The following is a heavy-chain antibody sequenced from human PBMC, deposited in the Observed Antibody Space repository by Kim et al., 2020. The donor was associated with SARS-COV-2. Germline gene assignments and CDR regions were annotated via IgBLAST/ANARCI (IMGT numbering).Heavy chain of an antibody. Sequence: GGSLRLSCAASGFTFSSYAMSWVRQAPGKGLEWVSAISGSGGSTYYADSVKGRFTISRDNSKNTLYLQMNSLRAEDTAVYYCAKDPLHYCSGGSCYIDYWGQGTLVTVSS. J-gene: IGHJ4*02. CDR3: AKDPLHYCSGGSCYIDY. V-gene: IGHV3-23*01. CDR1: GFTFSSYA. D-gene: IGHD2-15*01. CDR2: ISGSGGST.